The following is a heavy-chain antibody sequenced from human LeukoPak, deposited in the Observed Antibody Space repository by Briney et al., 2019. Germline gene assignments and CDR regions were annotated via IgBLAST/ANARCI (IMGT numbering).Heavy chain of an antibody. D-gene: IGHD3-10*01. CDR1: GYTLIELS. CDR3: ATDLGVRGVLNF. V-gene: IGHV1-24*01. Sequence: ASVKVSCKVSGYTLIELSLHWVRQAPGKGLDWMGGLDPEDGEPMYAQKFQGRVTLTEDTSTDTAYMELSSLRSEDTAVYYCATDLGVRGVLNFWGQGTLVTVSS. CDR2: LDPEDGEP. J-gene: IGHJ4*02.